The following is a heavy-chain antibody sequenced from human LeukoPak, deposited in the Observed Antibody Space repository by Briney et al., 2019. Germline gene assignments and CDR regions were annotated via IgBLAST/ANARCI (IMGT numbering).Heavy chain of an antibody. D-gene: IGHD1-26*01. J-gene: IGHJ3*02. CDR3: ATLGEGATHDAFDI. CDR2: IIPIFGTA. CDR1: GGTFSSYA. Sequence: SVKVSCKASGGTFSSYAISWLRQAPGQGLDWMGGIIPIFGTANYAQKFQGRVTITADESTSTAYMELSSLRSEDTAVYYCATLGEGATHDAFDIWGQGTMVTVSS. V-gene: IGHV1-69*01.